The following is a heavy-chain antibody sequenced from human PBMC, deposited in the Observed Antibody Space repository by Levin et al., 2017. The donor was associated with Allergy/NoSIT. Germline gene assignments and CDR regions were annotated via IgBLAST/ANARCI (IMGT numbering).Heavy chain of an antibody. J-gene: IGHJ4*02. CDR1: GFTFSSYS. V-gene: IGHV3-48*02. CDR2: IHSSTNTI. D-gene: IGHD2-15*01. Sequence: GESLKISCSASGFTFSSYSMNWVRQAPGKGLEWVSYIHSSTNTIYYADSVKGRFTISRDNARNSLYLQMNNLRDEDTAVYYCARRMTYWGQGALVTVSS. CDR3: ARRMTY.